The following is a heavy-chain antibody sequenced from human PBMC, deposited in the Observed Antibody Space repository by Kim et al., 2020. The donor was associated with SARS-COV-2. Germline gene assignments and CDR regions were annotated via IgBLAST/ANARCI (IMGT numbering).Heavy chain of an antibody. CDR2: IWYDGSNK. V-gene: IGHV3-33*01. D-gene: IGHD5-12*01. J-gene: IGHJ3*02. Sequence: GGSLRLSCAASGFTFSSYGIHWVRQAPGKGLEWVAVIWYDGSNKYYADSVKGRFTISRDNSKNTLYLQMNSLRAEDTAVYYCAREGRDGYNFRLAYVHDAFDIWGQGTMVTVSS. CDR3: AREGRDGYNFRLAYVHDAFDI. CDR1: GFTFSSYG.